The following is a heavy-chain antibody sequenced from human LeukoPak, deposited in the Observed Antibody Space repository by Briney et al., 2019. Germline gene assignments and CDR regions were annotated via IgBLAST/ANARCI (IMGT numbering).Heavy chain of an antibody. D-gene: IGHD6-13*01. CDR1: GYTFTGYY. Sequence: GASVKVSCKASGYTFTGYYMHWVRQAPGQGLEWMGWMNPNSGNTGYAQKFQGRVTMTRNTSISTAYMELSSLRSEDTAVYYCARVNSSSWDGMDVWGQGTTVTVSS. J-gene: IGHJ6*02. CDR2: MNPNSGNT. CDR3: ARVNSSSWDGMDV. V-gene: IGHV1-8*02.